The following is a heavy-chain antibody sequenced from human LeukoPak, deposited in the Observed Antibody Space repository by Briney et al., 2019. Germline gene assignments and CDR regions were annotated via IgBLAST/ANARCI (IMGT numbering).Heavy chain of an antibody. CDR1: GDSITSYY. V-gene: IGHV4-59*01. Sequence: SETLSLTCTVSGDSITSYYWNWVRQPPGKGLEWIGYIHYTGKNNYNPSLKSRVTISVDTSKNQFSLKLSSVTAADTAVYYCARDRVRGNSNPFFDYWGQGTLVTVSS. D-gene: IGHD4-11*01. CDR3: ARDRVRGNSNPFFDY. CDR2: IHYTGKN. J-gene: IGHJ4*02.